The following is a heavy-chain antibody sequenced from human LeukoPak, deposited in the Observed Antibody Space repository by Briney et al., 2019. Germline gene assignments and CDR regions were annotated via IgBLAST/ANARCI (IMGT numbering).Heavy chain of an antibody. CDR2: FDPEDGET. Sequence: ASVKVSCKVSGYTLTELSMHWVRQAPGKGLEWMGGFDPEDGETIYAQKFQGRVTMAEDTSTDTAYMELSSLRSEDTAVYYCATDRMYNWNDGGLDYWGQGTLVTVSS. CDR1: GYTLTELS. CDR3: ATDRMYNWNDGGLDY. V-gene: IGHV1-24*01. J-gene: IGHJ4*02. D-gene: IGHD1-20*01.